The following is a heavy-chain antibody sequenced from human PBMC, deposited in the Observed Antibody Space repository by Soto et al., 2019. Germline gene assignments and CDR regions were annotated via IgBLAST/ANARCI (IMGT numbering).Heavy chain of an antibody. CDR2: ISAYNGNT. J-gene: IGHJ4*02. CDR1: GYTFTNFG. V-gene: IGHV1-18*01. D-gene: IGHD3-16*01. Sequence: QVHLVQSGAEVKKPGASVKVSCTASGYTFTNFGISWVRQAPGQGLEWMGWISAYNGNTNDAQKFEGRVTMTTDTSTSTAYMELRSRRSDAAVVYYCARGGTPMDYWGQGTLVTVSS. CDR3: ARGGTPMDY.